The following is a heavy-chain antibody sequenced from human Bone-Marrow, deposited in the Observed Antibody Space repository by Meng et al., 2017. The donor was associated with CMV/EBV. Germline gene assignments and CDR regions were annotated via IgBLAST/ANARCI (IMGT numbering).Heavy chain of an antibody. J-gene: IGHJ4*02. CDR2: ISASGTNV. CDR3: ARGTNAHNGGHLTGDF. Sequence: SGFTFSSYNMKWVRQAPGKGLEWVSSISASGTNVYYADSVRGRFTISRDNFKNTVYLQMNSLRPEDTALYYCARGTNAHNGGHLTGDFWGQGTLVTVSS. D-gene: IGHD2-8*01. V-gene: IGHV3-23*01. CDR1: GFTFSSYN.